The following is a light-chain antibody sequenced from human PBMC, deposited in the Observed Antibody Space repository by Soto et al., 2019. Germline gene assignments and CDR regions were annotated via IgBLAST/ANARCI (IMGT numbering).Light chain of an antibody. CDR2: LGS. Sequence: DIVMTQSPLSLPVTPGEPASISCRSSQSHLHSNGNNFLDWYLQKPGQSPQLLIYLGSNRASGVPDRFSGGGSGTDFTLKISRVEAEDVGVYYCMQALQTPLTFGQGTKLEIK. CDR1: QSHLHSNGNNF. CDR3: MQALQTPLT. J-gene: IGKJ2*01. V-gene: IGKV2-28*01.